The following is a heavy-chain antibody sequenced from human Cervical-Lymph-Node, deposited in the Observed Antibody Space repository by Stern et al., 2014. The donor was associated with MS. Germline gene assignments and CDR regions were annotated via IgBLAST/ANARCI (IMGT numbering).Heavy chain of an antibody. D-gene: IGHD1-14*01. CDR3: TRDLVGTDAFDV. Sequence: QDQLVQSGAALKKPGTSVKVSCQTSGYTFTDYYIHWVRQAPGQGLEWMGRINPDSGGVTYAQNLQGRVTMTRDTSKNTAYMELSSLRSDDTAMFYCTRDLVGTDAFDVWGQGTMVIVSS. CDR1: GYTFTDYY. CDR2: INPDSGGV. V-gene: IGHV1-2*02. J-gene: IGHJ3*01.